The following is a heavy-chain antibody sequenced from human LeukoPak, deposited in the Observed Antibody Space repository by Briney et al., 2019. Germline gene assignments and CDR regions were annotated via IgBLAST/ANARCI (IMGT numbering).Heavy chain of an antibody. CDR2: IIPIFGTA. D-gene: IGHD6-19*01. CDR1: GGTFSSYT. CDR3: ARRRESSGLIFDY. J-gene: IGHJ4*02. Sequence: SVKVSCKASGGTFSSYTISWVRQAPGQGLEWMGRIIPIFGTANYAQKFQGRVTITTDESTSTAYMELSSLRSEDTAVYYCARRRESSGLIFDYWGQETLVTVSS. V-gene: IGHV1-69*05.